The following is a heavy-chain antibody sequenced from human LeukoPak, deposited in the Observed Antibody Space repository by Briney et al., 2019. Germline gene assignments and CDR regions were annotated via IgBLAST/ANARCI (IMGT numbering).Heavy chain of an antibody. CDR2: ISSSGDTT. CDR3: ARDRMISGWYNWFDP. Sequence: GGSLRLSCAASGFTFSSYEMNWVRQAPGKGLEWISYISSSGDTTYYADSVKGRFTFSRDNAKKSLSLQMSSLRAEDTAVYYCARDRMISGWYNWFDPWGQGTLVTVSS. J-gene: IGHJ5*02. V-gene: IGHV3-48*03. CDR1: GFTFSSYE. D-gene: IGHD6-19*01.